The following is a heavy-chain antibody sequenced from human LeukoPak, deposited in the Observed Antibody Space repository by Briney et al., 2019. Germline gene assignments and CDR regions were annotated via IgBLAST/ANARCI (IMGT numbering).Heavy chain of an antibody. CDR1: GLTFSNYA. D-gene: IGHD1-26*01. CDR3: AKDYSDSRVGDVFFEY. J-gene: IGHJ4*02. V-gene: IGHV3-23*01. Sequence: GGSLRLSCAASGLTFSNYAMSWFRQAPGKGLEWVSGITSGFTPLYADSVKGRFTISRDNSKSTFHLQMNSLRAEDTAVYYCAKDYSDSRVGDVFFEYWGQGTLVTVSS. CDR2: ITSGFTP.